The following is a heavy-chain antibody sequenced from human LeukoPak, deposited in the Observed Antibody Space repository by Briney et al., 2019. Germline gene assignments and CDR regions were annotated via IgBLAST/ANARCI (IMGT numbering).Heavy chain of an antibody. Sequence: ASVKVSCKASGNTFTNYGISWVRQAPGRGPEWMGWISANNDDTYYSQNFQGRITITTDTVTSTVYMELRSLGSDDTAVFYCAKQDKWSYAINSWGQGTLVTVSS. J-gene: IGHJ4*02. CDR1: GNTFTNYG. V-gene: IGHV1-18*01. CDR2: ISANNDDT. CDR3: AKQDKWSYAINS. D-gene: IGHD3-16*01.